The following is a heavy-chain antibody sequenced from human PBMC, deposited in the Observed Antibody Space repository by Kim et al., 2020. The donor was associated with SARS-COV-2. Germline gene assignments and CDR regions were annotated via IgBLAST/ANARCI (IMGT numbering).Heavy chain of an antibody. Sequence: KVQGRVTITADKATSTAYMELSSLRSEATAVYYCARQVHCSSTSCYPFDYWGQGTLVTVSS. V-gene: IGHV1-69*02. J-gene: IGHJ4*02. CDR3: ARQVHCSSTSCYPFDY. D-gene: IGHD2-2*01.